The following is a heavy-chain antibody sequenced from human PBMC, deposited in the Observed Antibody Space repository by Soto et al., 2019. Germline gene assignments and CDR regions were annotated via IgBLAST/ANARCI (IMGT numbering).Heavy chain of an antibody. V-gene: IGHV1-18*01. D-gene: IGHD6-19*01. J-gene: IGHJ6*02. Sequence: QVQLVQSGAEVKKPGASVKVSCKASGYTFTSYGISWVRQAPGQGLEWMGWISAYNGNTNYAQKLQGRVTITTDTSTSTAYMELRSLRSDDTAVYYCARDSSGWYASGYYYGMDVWGQGTTVTVSS. CDR3: ARDSSGWYASGYYYGMDV. CDR2: ISAYNGNT. CDR1: GYTFTSYG.